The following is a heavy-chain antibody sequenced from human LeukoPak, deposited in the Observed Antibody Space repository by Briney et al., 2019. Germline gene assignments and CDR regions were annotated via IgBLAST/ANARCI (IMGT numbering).Heavy chain of an antibody. CDR3: VGTIASRGSEY. CDR2: LPPDELAI. Sequence: GGSLRLSCAASGFTFTNYWMHWVRQAPGMGLVWVSRLPPDELAIIYADSVKGRFTVSRDNAKNTVYLQMNNLRVDDTAMYYCVGTIASRGSEYWGQGALVTVSS. V-gene: IGHV3-74*01. CDR1: GFTFTNYW. J-gene: IGHJ4*02. D-gene: IGHD6-6*01.